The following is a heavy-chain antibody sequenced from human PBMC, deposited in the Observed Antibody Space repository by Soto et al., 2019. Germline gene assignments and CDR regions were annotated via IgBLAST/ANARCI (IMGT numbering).Heavy chain of an antibody. CDR2: IYYSGST. CDR3: ARQRQWLVGNYLP. Sequence: QLQLQESGPGLVKPSETLSLTCTVSGGSISSSSYYWGWIRQPPGKGLEWIGSIYYSGSTYYNPSLKSRVTISVDTSKNQFSLKLSSVTAADTAVYYCARQRQWLVGNYLPWGQGTLVTVSS. J-gene: IGHJ5*02. CDR1: GGSISSSSYY. D-gene: IGHD6-19*01. V-gene: IGHV4-39*01.